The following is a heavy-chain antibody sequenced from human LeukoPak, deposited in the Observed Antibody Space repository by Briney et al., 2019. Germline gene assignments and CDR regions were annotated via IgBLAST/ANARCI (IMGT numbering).Heavy chain of an antibody. CDR2: ISGSGGST. CDR1: GFTFSSYA. V-gene: IGHV3-23*01. Sequence: AGSLSLSCAASGFTFSSYAMSWVRQAPGKGLEWVSTISGSGGSTYYAASVKGRFTISRDNSKNTLYLQMNSLRAEDTAVYYCAKDYRRWAFDYWGPGALVTVSS. D-gene: IGHD4-23*01. CDR3: AKDYRRWAFDY. J-gene: IGHJ4*02.